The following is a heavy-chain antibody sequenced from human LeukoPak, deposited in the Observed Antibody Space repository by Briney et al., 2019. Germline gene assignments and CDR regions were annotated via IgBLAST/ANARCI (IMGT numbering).Heavy chain of an antibody. CDR3: ARRSGIAVAGAFDY. V-gene: IGHV3-30*02. CDR1: EFTFSTYG. J-gene: IGHJ4*02. D-gene: IGHD6-19*01. CDR2: IRYDASNK. Sequence: TGGSLRLSCAASEFTFSTYGMHWVRQAPGKGLEWVAFIRYDASNKYYADSVKGRFTISRDNSKNTLYLQMNSLRAEDTAVYYCARRSGIAVAGAFDYWGQGTLVTVSS.